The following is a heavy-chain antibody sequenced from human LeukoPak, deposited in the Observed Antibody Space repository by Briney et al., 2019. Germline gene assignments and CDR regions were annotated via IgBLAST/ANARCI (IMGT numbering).Heavy chain of an antibody. D-gene: IGHD3-9*01. CDR1: GSSFTSYW. CDR2: IYPGDSDT. V-gene: IGHV5-51*01. J-gene: IGHJ4*02. CDR3: ARLFQEGYFDY. Sequence: GESLEISWQGSGSSFTSYWIGGVRQLPGKGLEWMGIIYPGDSDTRYSPSFQGQVTISADKSISTAYLQWSSLKASDTAMYYCARLFQEGYFDYWGQGTLVTVSS.